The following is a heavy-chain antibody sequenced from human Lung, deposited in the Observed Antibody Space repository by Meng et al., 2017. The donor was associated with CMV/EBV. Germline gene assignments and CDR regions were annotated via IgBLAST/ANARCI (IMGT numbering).Heavy chain of an antibody. D-gene: IGHD3-3*01. V-gene: IGHV3-33*07. Sequence: GESXKISCTVSGGSISSNGYYWGWIRQAPGKGLEWVALIWNDGSNENYADSVKGRFTISRDNSKSSLYLQMNSLRAEDTAVYYCAKGTNYDFGSGYHHNLFDYWXHGTPVTVSS. J-gene: IGHJ4*01. CDR1: GGSISSNG. CDR3: AKGTNYDFGSGYHHNLFDY. CDR2: IWNDGSNE.